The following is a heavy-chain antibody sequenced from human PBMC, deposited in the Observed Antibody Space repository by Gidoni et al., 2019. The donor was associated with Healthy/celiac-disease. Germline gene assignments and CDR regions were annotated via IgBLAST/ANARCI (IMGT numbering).Heavy chain of an antibody. CDR2: IYYSGST. D-gene: IGHD5-18*01. CDR3: AREAMVTRSMDV. Sequence: QVQLQESGPGLVKLSETLSLTCTVSGGSISSYYWSWIRQPPGKGLEWIGYIYYSGSTNYNPSLKSRVTISVDTSKNQFSLKLSSVTAADTAVYYCAREAMVTRSMDVWGKGTTVTVSS. V-gene: IGHV4-59*01. J-gene: IGHJ6*03. CDR1: GGSISSYY.